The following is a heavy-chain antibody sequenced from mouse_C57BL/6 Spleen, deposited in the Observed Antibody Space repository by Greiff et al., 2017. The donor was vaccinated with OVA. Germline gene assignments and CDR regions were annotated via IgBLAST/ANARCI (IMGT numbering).Heavy chain of an antibody. V-gene: IGHV3-6*01. CDR1: GYSITSGYY. J-gene: IGHJ1*03. CDR2: ISYDGSN. CDR3: ARARVYWYFDV. Sequence: EVQLVESGPGLVKPSQSLSLTCSVTGYSITSGYYWNWIRQFPGNKLEWMGYISYDGSNNYNPSLKNRIAITRDTSKNQFFLKLNSVTTEDTATYYCARARVYWYFDVWGTGTTVTVSS.